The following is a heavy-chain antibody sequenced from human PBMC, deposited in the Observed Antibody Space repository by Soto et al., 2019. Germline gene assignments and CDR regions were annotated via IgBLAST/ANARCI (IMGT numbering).Heavy chain of an antibody. J-gene: IGHJ6*03. CDR2: ISGSGGST. CDR3: ANLVLPGSWRNYYYYMDV. Sequence: GGSLRLSCAASGFTFSSYAMSWVRQAPGKGLEWVSAISGSGGSTYYADSVKGRFTISRDNSKNTLYLQMNSLRAEDTAIYYCANLVLPGSWRNYYYYMDVWGKGTTVTVSS. CDR1: GFTFSSYA. V-gene: IGHV3-23*01. D-gene: IGHD6-13*01.